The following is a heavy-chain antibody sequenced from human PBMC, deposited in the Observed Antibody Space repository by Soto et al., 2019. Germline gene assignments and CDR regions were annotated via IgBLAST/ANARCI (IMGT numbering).Heavy chain of an antibody. CDR3: ARNKYSGYDYYYYYGMDV. CDR2: IYPGDSDT. J-gene: IGHJ6*02. Sequence: GESLKISCKGSGYSFTSYWIGWVRQMPVKGLEWMGIIYPGDSDTRYSPSFQGQVTISADKSISTAYLQWSSLKASDTAMYYCARNKYSGYDYYYYYGMDVWGQGTTVTVSS. V-gene: IGHV5-51*01. D-gene: IGHD5-12*01. CDR1: GYSFTSYW.